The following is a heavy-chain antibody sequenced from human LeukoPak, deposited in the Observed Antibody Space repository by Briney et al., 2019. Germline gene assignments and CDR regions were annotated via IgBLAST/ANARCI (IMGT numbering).Heavy chain of an antibody. CDR1: GFTFSGYS. J-gene: IGHJ5*02. Sequence: GSLRLSCAASGFTFSGYSMNWVRQAPGKGLEWVAVISYDGSNKYYADSVKGRFTISRDNSKNTLYLQMNSLRAEDTAVYYCARENLHLLCLDPWGQGTLVTVSS. CDR2: ISYDGSNK. V-gene: IGHV3-30*03. D-gene: IGHD3-10*01. CDR3: ARENLHLLCLDP.